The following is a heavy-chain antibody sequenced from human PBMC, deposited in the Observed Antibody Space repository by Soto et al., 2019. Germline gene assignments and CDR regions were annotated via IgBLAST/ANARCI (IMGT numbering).Heavy chain of an antibody. CDR2: ISAYNGNT. J-gene: IGHJ4*02. D-gene: IGHD3-9*01. CDR3: ARVRVYDILTGYYAPTPLDY. V-gene: IGHV1-18*01. CDR1: GYTFTSYG. Sequence: ASVKVSCKASGYTFTSYGISWVRQAPGQGLEWMGWISAYNGNTNYAQKLQGRVTMTTDTSTSTAYMELRSLRSDDTTVYYCARVRVYDILTGYYAPTPLDYWGQGTLVTVSS.